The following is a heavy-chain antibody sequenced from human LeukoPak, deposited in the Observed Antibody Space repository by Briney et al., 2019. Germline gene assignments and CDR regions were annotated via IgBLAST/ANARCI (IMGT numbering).Heavy chain of an antibody. V-gene: IGHV3-30-3*01. Sequence: GGSLRLSCAASGFTFSRYAMHWVRQAPGKGLEWVAVISYDGSNKYYADSVKGRFTTSRDNSKNTLYLQMNSLRAEDTAVYYCAKENDFWSGYPVDYWGQGTLVTVSS. CDR1: GFTFSRYA. J-gene: IGHJ4*02. D-gene: IGHD3-3*01. CDR2: ISYDGSNK. CDR3: AKENDFWSGYPVDY.